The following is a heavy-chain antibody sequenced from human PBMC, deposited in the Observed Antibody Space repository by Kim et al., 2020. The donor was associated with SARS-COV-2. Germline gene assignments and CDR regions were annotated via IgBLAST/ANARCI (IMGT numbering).Heavy chain of an antibody. V-gene: IGHV4-59*13. CDR2: IYYSGST. Sequence: SETLSLTCTVSGGSISSYYWSWIRQPPGKGLEWIGYIYYSGSTNYNPSLKSRVTISVDTSKNQFSLKLSSVTAADTAVYYCARDRFSPAAIVYYYYGMDV. CDR1: GGSISSYY. J-gene: IGHJ6*01. D-gene: IGHD2-2*01. CDR3: ARDRFSPAAIVYYYYGMDV.